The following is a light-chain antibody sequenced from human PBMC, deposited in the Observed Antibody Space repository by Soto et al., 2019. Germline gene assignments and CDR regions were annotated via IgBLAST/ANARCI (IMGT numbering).Light chain of an antibody. J-gene: IGKJ4*01. CDR3: QQYDNWPPRLT. CDR1: QSVSSY. V-gene: IGKV3D-15*01. Sequence: EIVLTQSPATLSVSPGESVTLSCRASQSVSSYLAWYQQKPGQAPRLLIYGASTTAAGIPGRFSGSGSGTSFTPTLSSLQSEDFAVYYCQQYDNWPPRLTFGGGTKVELK. CDR2: GAS.